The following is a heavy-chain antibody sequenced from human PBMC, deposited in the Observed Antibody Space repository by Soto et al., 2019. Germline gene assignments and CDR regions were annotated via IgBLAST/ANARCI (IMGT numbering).Heavy chain of an antibody. J-gene: IGHJ4*02. CDR2: ISSSSSYT. CDR3: ARGVLHPWFGEYYFDY. CDR1: GFTFSDYY. D-gene: IGHD3-10*01. V-gene: IGHV3-11*06. Sequence: GESLKISCAASGFTFSDYYMSWIRQAPGKGLEWVSYISSSSSYTNYADSVKGRFTISRDNAKNSLYLQMNSLRAEDTAVYYCARGVLHPWFGEYYFDYWGQGTLVTVSS.